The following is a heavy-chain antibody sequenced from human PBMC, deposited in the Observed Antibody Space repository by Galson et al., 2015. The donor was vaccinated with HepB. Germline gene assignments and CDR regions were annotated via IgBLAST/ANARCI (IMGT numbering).Heavy chain of an antibody. CDR2: ISVGNGYT. Sequence: SCKASGYTFTSYGMHWVRQAPGQRLEWMGWISVGNGYTKYSQKFQGRVTITRDTSASTAHMELSSLRSGDTAVYYCARVPGYYYDTSGHFDYWGQGTLVTVSS. V-gene: IGHV1-3*01. CDR3: ARVPGYYYDTSGHFDY. D-gene: IGHD3-22*01. J-gene: IGHJ4*02. CDR1: GYTFTSYG.